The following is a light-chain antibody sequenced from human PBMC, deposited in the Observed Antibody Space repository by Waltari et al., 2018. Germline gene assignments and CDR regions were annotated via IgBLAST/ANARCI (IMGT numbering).Light chain of an antibody. V-gene: IGLV3-19*01. Sequence: SSELTQDPAVSVALGQTVRITCHGDILRNFYANWCRQKPGQAPELVIYGKNNRPSGIPDRCSASSSGTTTSLTITGAQAEDEAEYYCSSRDISGDVVFGGGTELTVL. J-gene: IGLJ2*01. CDR2: GKN. CDR1: ILRNFY. CDR3: SSRDISGDVV.